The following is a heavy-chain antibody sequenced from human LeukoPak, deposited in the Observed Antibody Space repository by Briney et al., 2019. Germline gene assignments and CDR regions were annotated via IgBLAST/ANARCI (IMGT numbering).Heavy chain of an antibody. J-gene: IGHJ4*02. D-gene: IGHD6-19*01. CDR3: ARQVVAVAGTGYFDY. CDR1: GGSIRSSSYY. V-gene: IGHV4-39*01. Sequence: SETLSLTCTVSGGSIRSSSYYWGWIRQPPGKGLEWIGSIYYSGSTYYNASLKGRGHISVDTSKNQFSLKLNSVTAADTAVYFCARQVVAVAGTGYFDYWGQGTLVTVPS. CDR2: IYYSGST.